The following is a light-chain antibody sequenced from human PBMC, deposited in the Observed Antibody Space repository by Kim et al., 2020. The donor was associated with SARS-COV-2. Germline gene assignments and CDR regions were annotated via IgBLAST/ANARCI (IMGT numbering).Light chain of an antibody. CDR3: AAWDNSLSVHYV. Sequence: RVNISCSGSSSNIGSNYVYWYQQLPGAAPKLLIYENYQRPSGVPDRFSGSKSGTSASLAISGLRSEDEADYYCAAWDNSLSVHYVFGTGTKVTVL. V-gene: IGLV1-47*01. CDR1: SSNIGSNY. J-gene: IGLJ1*01. CDR2: ENY.